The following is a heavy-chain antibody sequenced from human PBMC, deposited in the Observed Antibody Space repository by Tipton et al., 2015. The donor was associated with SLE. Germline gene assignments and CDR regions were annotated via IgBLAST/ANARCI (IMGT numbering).Heavy chain of an antibody. Sequence: QLVQSGAEVKKPGESLKISCKGSGYSFTSYWIGWVRQMPGKGLEWMGIIYQSGSTHYNPSLKSRVTISGDTSKNQFSLKLSSVTAADTAVYYCARDTLRLPGAFDIWGQGTMVTVSS. CDR2: IYQSGST. J-gene: IGHJ3*02. D-gene: IGHD2-15*01. V-gene: IGHV5-51*03. CDR1: GYSFTSYW. CDR3: ARDTLRLPGAFDI.